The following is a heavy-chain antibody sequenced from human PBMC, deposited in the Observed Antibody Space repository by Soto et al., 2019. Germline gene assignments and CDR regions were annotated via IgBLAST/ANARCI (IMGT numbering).Heavy chain of an antibody. V-gene: IGHV1-18*01. CDR2: ISAYNGNT. Sequence: SGKACFSAPGYTFTRYGMSWVRQAPGQGLEWMGWISAYNGNTNYAQKLQGRVTMTTDTSTSTAYMELRSLRSDGTAVYYCARRISCDYWGQGTLVTVSS. CDR1: GYTFTRYG. CDR3: ARRISCDY. J-gene: IGHJ4*02.